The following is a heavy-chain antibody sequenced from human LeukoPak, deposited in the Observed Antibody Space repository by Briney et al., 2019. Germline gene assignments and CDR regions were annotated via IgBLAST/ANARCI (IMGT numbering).Heavy chain of an antibody. Sequence: GGSLRLSCAASGFTFSSYSMNWVRQAPGKGLEWVSSISSSSTYIYYADSVKGRFTISRDNAKNSLYLQMNSLRGEDTAVYYCVKNSGYDLLDAFDIWGQGTMVTVSS. D-gene: IGHD5-12*01. V-gene: IGHV3-21*01. J-gene: IGHJ3*02. CDR1: GFTFSSYS. CDR3: VKNSGYDLLDAFDI. CDR2: ISSSSTYI.